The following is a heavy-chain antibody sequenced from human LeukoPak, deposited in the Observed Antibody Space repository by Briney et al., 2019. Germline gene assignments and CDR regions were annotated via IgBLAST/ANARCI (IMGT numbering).Heavy chain of an antibody. CDR2: ISSSSSYI. CDR3: ARKSIAAAGYFDY. D-gene: IGHD6-13*01. Sequence: GGALRLSCAASGFTFSSYSMNGVRQAPGKGVEWVSSISSSSSYIYYAESVKGRFTISRDNAKNSLYLQMNSLRAEDTAVYYCARKSIAAAGYFDYWGQGTLVTVSS. J-gene: IGHJ4*02. V-gene: IGHV3-21*01. CDR1: GFTFSSYS.